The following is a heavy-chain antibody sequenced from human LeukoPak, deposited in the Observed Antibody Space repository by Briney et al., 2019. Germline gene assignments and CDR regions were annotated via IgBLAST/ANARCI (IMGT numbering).Heavy chain of an antibody. CDR3: ARGHYYDSSGYYYVSAFDI. CDR2: MNPNSGNT. Sequence: ASVKVSCKASGYTFTSYDINWVRQATGQGLEWVGWMNPNSGNTGYAQKFQGRVTMTRNTSISTAYMELSSLRSEDTAVYYCARGHYYDSSGYYYVSAFDIWGQGTMVTVSS. V-gene: IGHV1-8*01. CDR1: GYTFTSYD. J-gene: IGHJ3*02. D-gene: IGHD3-22*01.